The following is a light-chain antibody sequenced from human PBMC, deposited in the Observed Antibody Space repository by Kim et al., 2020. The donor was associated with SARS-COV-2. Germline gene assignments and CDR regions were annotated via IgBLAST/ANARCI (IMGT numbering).Light chain of an antibody. CDR2: GAA. Sequence: EIVMTQSPATVSVSPGERATLSCRASQSVSTKLAWDRQEPGQTPSLHIFGAATRATGIPARFSGSESGTDSTLNIINLQSEDFAVFYSQQYNNWPNTIGGGTKVVIK. CDR3: QQYNNWPNT. V-gene: IGKV3D-15*01. J-gene: IGKJ4*01. CDR1: QSVSTK.